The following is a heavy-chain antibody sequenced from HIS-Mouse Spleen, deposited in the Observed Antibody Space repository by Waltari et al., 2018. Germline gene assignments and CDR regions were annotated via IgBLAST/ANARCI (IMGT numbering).Heavy chain of an antibody. CDR1: GFTFSSYG. D-gene: IGHD2-8*01. V-gene: IGHV3-33*06. CDR2: IWYDGSNK. Sequence: QVQLVESGGGVVQPGRSLRLSCAASGFTFSSYGMHWVRQAPGKGLEWVAVIWYDGSNKYYADSVKGRFTISRDNSKNTLYLQMNSLRAEDTAVYYCAKGGLMVYAIGDYWGQGTLVTVSS. CDR3: AKGGLMVYAIGDY. J-gene: IGHJ4*02.